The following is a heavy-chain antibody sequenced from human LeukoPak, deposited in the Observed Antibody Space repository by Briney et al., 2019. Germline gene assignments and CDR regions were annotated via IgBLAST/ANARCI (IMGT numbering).Heavy chain of an antibody. Sequence: SETLSLTCTVSGGSISSYYWSWIRQPAGKGLEWIGRIYTSGSTNYNPSLKSRVTMSVDTSKNQFSLKLSSVTAADTAVYYCAREALAAAGTGFDFDYWGQGPLAPVSS. CDR3: AREALAAAGTGFDFDY. CDR2: IYTSGST. J-gene: IGHJ4*02. V-gene: IGHV4-4*07. CDR1: GGSISSYY. D-gene: IGHD6-13*01.